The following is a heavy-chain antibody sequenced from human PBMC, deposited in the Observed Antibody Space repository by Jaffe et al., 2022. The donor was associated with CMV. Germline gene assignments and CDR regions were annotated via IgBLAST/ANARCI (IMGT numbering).Heavy chain of an antibody. CDR1: GFSLSTSGMC. Sequence: QVTLRESGPALVKPTQTLTLTCTFSGFSLSTSGMCVSWIRQPPGKALEWLARIDWDDDKYYSTSLKTRLTISKDTSKNQVVLTMTNMDPVDTATYYCARIPHMAQSPDYYYYMDVWGKGTTVTVSS. J-gene: IGHJ6*03. V-gene: IGHV2-70*15. D-gene: IGHD5-12*01. CDR2: IDWDDDK. CDR3: ARIPHMAQSPDYYYYMDV.